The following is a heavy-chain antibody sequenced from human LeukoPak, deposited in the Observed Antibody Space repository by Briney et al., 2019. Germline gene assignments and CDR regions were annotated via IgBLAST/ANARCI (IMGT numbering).Heavy chain of an antibody. Sequence: PSETLSLTCTVSGYSISSGYYWGWIRQPPGKGLEWIGSIYHSGSTYYNPSLKSRVTISVDTSKNQFSLKLSSVTAADTAVYYCARHSSGWYSREPYYYYMDVWGKGTTVTISS. D-gene: IGHD6-19*01. CDR1: GYSISSGYY. J-gene: IGHJ6*03. CDR2: IYHSGST. V-gene: IGHV4-38-2*02. CDR3: ARHSSGWYSREPYYYYMDV.